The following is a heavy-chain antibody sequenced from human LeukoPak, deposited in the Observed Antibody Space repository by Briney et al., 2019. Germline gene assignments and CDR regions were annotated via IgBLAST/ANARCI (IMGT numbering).Heavy chain of an antibody. Sequence: PGGSLRLSCAASGFTFSSYGMHWVRQAPGKGLVWVAVISYDGSNKYYADSVKGRFTISRDNSKNTLYLKMNSLRAEDTAVYYCAKVYSYGYGSNMDFDYGGQGTLVTVSS. CDR1: GFTFSSYG. D-gene: IGHD5-18*01. J-gene: IGHJ4*02. V-gene: IGHV3-30*18. CDR2: ISYDGSNK. CDR3: AKVYSYGYGSNMDFDY.